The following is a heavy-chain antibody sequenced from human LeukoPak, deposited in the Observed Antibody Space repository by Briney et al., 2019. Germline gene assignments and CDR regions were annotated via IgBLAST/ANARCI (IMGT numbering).Heavy chain of an antibody. V-gene: IGHV1-18*01. D-gene: IGHD3-22*01. Sequence: ASVKVSCKASGYTFNIYGIIWVRQAPGQGLEWMGWISAYNGNTHYAQKLQGRVTMTTDTSTSTVYMELRSLRSDDTAVYYCARGSPPRRNYDSRGYYSYYFDYWGQGTLVTVSS. J-gene: IGHJ4*02. CDR1: GYTFNIYG. CDR3: ARGSPPRRNYDSRGYYSYYFDY. CDR2: ISAYNGNT.